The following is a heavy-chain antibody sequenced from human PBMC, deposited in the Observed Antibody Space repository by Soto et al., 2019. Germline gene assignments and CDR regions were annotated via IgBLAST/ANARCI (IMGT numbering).Heavy chain of an antibody. CDR3: ARGIPDFWSGYSVQYYFDY. D-gene: IGHD3-3*01. CDR2: TRNKANSYTT. V-gene: IGHV3-72*01. Sequence: GGSLRLSCAASGFTFSDHYMDWVRQAPGKGLEWVGRTRNKANSYTTEYAASVKGRFTISRDDSKNSLYLQMNSLKTEDTAVYYCARGIPDFWSGYSVQYYFDYWGQGTLVTVSS. CDR1: GFTFSDHY. J-gene: IGHJ4*02.